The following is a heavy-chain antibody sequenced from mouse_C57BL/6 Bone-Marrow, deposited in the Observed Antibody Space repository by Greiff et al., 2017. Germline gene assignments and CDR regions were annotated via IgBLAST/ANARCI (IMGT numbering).Heavy chain of an antibody. CDR1: GFNIKDDY. CDR2: IDPENGDT. CDR3: TTGAMGY. Sequence: VLLQQSGAELVRPGASVKLSCTASGFNIKDDYMHWVKQRPDQGLEWIGWIDPENGDTEYASKFQGKATITADTSSNTAYRQLSSLTSEDTAVYYFTTGAMGYRGEGASETVSS. J-gene: IGHJ4*01. V-gene: IGHV14-4*01.